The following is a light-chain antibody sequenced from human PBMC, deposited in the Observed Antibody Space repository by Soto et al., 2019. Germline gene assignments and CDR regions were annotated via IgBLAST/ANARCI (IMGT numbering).Light chain of an antibody. CDR1: STDIGAYKF. J-gene: IGLJ1*01. CDR3: ISYTGFDTYV. V-gene: IGLV2-14*03. CDR2: DVT. Sequence: QSALTQPASVSASPGQSITISCTGTSTDIGAYKFVSWYQQHPGKAPKLMIYDVTSRPSGVSNRFSGSKSGNTASLIISGLQAEDEGDYYCISYTGFDTYVFGTGTKVNRP.